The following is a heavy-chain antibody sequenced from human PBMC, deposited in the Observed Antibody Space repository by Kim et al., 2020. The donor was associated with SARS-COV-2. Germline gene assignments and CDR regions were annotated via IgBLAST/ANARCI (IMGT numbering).Heavy chain of an antibody. V-gene: IGHV4-34*01. J-gene: IGHJ6*02. Sequence: SETLSLTCAVYGGSFSGYYLSWIRQPPGKGLEWIGEINHSGSTNYNPSLKSRGTISVDTSKNQFSLKLSTVTAADTAVYYCARERGRVDVCGQGTTVTVS. CDR2: INHSGST. CDR1: GGSFSGYY. CDR3: ARERGRVDV.